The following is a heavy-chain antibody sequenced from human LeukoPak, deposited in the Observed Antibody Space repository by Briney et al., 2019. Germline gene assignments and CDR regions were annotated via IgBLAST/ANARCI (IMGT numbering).Heavy chain of an antibody. CDR1: GFTFSSYA. J-gene: IGHJ4*02. D-gene: IGHD2-15*01. Sequence: GGSLRLSCAASGFTFSSYAMSWVRQAPGKGLEWVSAISGSGGSTYYADSVKGRFTISRDNSKNTLYLQMNSLRAEDTAVYYCAKVGRDCSGGSCYSSYFDYWGQGTLVTVSS. V-gene: IGHV3-23*01. CDR2: ISGSGGST. CDR3: AKVGRDCSGGSCYSSYFDY.